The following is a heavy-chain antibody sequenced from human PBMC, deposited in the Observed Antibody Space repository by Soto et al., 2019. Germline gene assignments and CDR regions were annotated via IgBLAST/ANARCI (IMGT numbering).Heavy chain of an antibody. CDR3: ARDLLLYSSSSNFDY. CDR2: IWYDGSNK. D-gene: IGHD6-6*01. Sequence: GESLKISCAASGFTFSSYGMHWVRQAPGKGLEWVAVIWYDGSNKYYADSVKGRFTISRDNSKNTLYLQMNSLRAEDTAVYYCARDLLLYSSSSNFDYWGQGTLVTVSS. V-gene: IGHV3-33*01. J-gene: IGHJ4*02. CDR1: GFTFSSYG.